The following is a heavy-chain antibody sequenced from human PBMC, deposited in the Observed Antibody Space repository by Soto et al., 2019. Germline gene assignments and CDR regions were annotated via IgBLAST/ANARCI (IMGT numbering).Heavy chain of an antibody. J-gene: IGHJ4*02. CDR2: VNWNGRTT. V-gene: IGHV3-9*01. CDR3: AKAREYNYALDN. Sequence: GGSLRLSCAASGFRFDDYVMHWVRRAPGKGLEWVASVNWNGRTTLYAAAVKGRFSVSRDNGKNSLYLEMTSLRPNHTALYFCAKAREYNYALDNWGQGILVTVYS. D-gene: IGHD2-2*01. CDR1: GFRFDDYV.